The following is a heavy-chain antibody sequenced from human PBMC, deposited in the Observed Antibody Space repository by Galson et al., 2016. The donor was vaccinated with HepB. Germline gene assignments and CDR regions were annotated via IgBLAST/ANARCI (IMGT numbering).Heavy chain of an antibody. Sequence: PALVKPTQTLTLTCTVSGFSLSTIGVGVGWIRQPPGKALEWLGLIYWDDDQRYSPSLKSRLTITKDTSKNQVVLAMTNMDPVDTATYYCGHRRDTGTTWAFFGMDVWGQGTTVTVSS. V-gene: IGHV2-5*02. CDR1: GFSLSTIGVG. J-gene: IGHJ6*02. CDR3: GHRRDTGTTWAFFGMDV. D-gene: IGHD1-1*01. CDR2: IYWDDDQ.